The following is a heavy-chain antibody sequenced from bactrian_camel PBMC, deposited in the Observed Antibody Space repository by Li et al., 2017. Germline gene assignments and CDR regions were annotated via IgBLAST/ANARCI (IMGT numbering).Heavy chain of an antibody. CDR1: ELTFSHYA. V-gene: IGHV3S35*01. J-gene: IGHJ6*01. Sequence: VQLVESGGGLVQPGGSLRFSCVGSELTFSHYAMSWVRQPPGRGLEWVSLINSEGGSTYYADSVKGRFTISRDNARNTVYLQMNSLKSEDTALYYCATAPDYCSGGVCPADFGHWGQGTQVTVS. D-gene: IGHD2*01. CDR3: ATAPDYCSGGVCPADFGH. CDR2: INSEGGST.